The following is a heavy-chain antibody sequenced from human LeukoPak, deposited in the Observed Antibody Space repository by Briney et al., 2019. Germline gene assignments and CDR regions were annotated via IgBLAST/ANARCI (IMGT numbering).Heavy chain of an antibody. J-gene: IGHJ4*02. D-gene: IGHD2-21*01. Sequence: PSETLSLTCTVSGGSISSNSNYRAWIRQPPGRGLEWIGSISYGGSTYYSPSLESRVTISVDTSKNQFSLKLSSVTAADTAVYYCARQALWFFDHWGQGTLVTVS. CDR3: ARQALWFFDH. V-gene: IGHV4-39*01. CDR1: GGSISSNSNY. CDR2: ISYGGST.